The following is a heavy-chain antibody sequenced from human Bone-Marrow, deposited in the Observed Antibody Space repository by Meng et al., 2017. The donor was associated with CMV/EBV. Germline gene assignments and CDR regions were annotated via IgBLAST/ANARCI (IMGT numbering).Heavy chain of an antibody. CDR1: GFSLSTSGVG. V-gene: IGHV2-5*01. Sequence: SGPTLVKPTQTLTLTCTFSGFSLSTSGVGVGWIRQPPGKSLEWLALIYWNDDKRYSPSLKSRLTITKDTSKNQVVLTMTNMDPVDTATYYGALQPILLGGLRKAKVDYWGQGTLVTVSS. CDR2: IYWNDDK. J-gene: IGHJ4*02. D-gene: IGHD2-2*01. CDR3: ALQPILLGGLRKAKVDY.